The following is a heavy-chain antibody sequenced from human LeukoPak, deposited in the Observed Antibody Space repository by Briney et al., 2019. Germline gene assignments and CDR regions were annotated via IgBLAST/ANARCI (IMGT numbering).Heavy chain of an antibody. CDR1: GGSFSGYY. D-gene: IGHD6-19*01. J-gene: IGHJ2*01. Sequence: SETLSLTCAVYGGSFSGYYWSWIRQPPGKGLEWIGEINHSGSTNYNPSLKSRVTIPVDTSKNQFSLKLSSVPAADTAVYYCARDGAVAARWYFDLWGRGTLVTVSS. CDR3: ARDGAVAARWYFDL. CDR2: INHSGST. V-gene: IGHV4-34*01.